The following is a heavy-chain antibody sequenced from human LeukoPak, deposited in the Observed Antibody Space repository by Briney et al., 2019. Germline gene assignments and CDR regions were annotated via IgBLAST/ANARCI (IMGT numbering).Heavy chain of an antibody. J-gene: IGHJ6*02. CDR2: INDSGST. Sequence: SETLSLTCAVYGGSFSGYYWSWIRQPPGKGLEWIGEINDSGSTNYNPSLKSRVTISVDTSKNQFSLKLSSVTAADTAVYYCARDSSSWYYYGMDVWGQGTTVTVSS. V-gene: IGHV4-34*01. D-gene: IGHD6-13*01. CDR1: GGSFSGYY. CDR3: ARDSSSWYYYGMDV.